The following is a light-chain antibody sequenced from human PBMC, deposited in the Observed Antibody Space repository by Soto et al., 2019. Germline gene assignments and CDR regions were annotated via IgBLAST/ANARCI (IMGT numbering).Light chain of an antibody. CDR2: ATS. J-gene: IGLJ1*01. V-gene: IGLV7-43*01. CDR1: IGPVTSGYY. CDR3: LLYFSGSLYV. Sequence: QSVVTQEPSVNVSPEGTVILTCTSSIGPVTSGYYPSWFQQKPGQPPRPLIYATSNKHSWTPARFSGSLLGGKAALTLSDVQPDDEADYYCLLYFSGSLYVLGTGTKVTVL.